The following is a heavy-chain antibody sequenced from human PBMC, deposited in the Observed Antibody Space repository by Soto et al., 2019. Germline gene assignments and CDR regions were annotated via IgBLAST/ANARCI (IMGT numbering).Heavy chain of an antibody. V-gene: IGHV1-69*01. CDR2: IIPVSGAA. CDR1: GGTFGSYA. J-gene: IGHJ4*02. D-gene: IGHD2-2*01. CDR3: ATGLGCRSTSCTLDY. Sequence: QVQLVQSGAEVKKPGSSVKVSCKASGGTFGSYAFSWVRQAPGQGLEWMGGIIPVSGAAHYAQKFQGRVTITADESTSTAYMELSSLSSQDTAVYYCATGLGCRSTSCTLDYWGQGTRVIVSS.